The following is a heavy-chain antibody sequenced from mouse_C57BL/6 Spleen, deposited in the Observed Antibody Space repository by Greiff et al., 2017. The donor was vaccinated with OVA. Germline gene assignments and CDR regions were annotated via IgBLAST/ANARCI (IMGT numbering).Heavy chain of an antibody. CDR1: GYTFTSYW. V-gene: IGHV1-53*01. J-gene: IGHJ1*03. D-gene: IGHD3-2*02. Sequence: QVQLQQPGTELVKPGASVKLPCKASGYTFTSYWMHWVKQRPGQGLEWIGNINPSNGGTNYNEKFKSKATLTVDKSSSTAYMQLSSLTSEDSAVYYCARSGYPYWYFDVWGTGTTVTVSS. CDR3: ARSGYPYWYFDV. CDR2: INPSNGGT.